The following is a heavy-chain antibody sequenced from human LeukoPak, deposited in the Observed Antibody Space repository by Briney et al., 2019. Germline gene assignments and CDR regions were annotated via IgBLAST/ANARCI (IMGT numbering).Heavy chain of an antibody. CDR1: GLTFSRYS. CDR2: ISTVSRYI. CDR3: ARVIEDSGSYFCDY. J-gene: IGHJ4*02. V-gene: IGHV3-21*06. Sequence: KSGGSLRLSCAASGLTFSRYSMNWVRQAPGKGREWVSSISTVSRYIYYADSVKGRFTISRDNAKGLLYLQMNNLRAEDTAVYYCARVIEDSGSYFCDYWGQGTLVTVSS. D-gene: IGHD1-26*01.